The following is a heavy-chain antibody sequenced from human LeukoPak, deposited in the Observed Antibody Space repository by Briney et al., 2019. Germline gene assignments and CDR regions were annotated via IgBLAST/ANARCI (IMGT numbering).Heavy chain of an antibody. CDR2: IRTSSGTI. CDR1: GFTFGDYG. Sequence: RGSLRLSCVAPGFTFGDYGMSWGRQAPGKGLERVSYIRTSSGTINYADSVKGRFTISRDNAKNSLYLQMNSLRDEDTAVYFCARERPVGATPFDFWGQGTLVTVSS. V-gene: IGHV3-48*02. CDR3: ARERPVGATPFDF. J-gene: IGHJ4*02. D-gene: IGHD1-26*01.